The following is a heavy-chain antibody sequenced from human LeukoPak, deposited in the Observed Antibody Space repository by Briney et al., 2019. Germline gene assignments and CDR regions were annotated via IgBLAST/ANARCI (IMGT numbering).Heavy chain of an antibody. J-gene: IGHJ4*02. D-gene: IGHD3-3*01. Sequence: SQTLSLTCTVSGGSISSGSYYWRWLRQPAGTGLEWIGRIYTSGSTNYNPSLKSRVTISVHTSKNQFSLKLSSVTAADTVVYYCARCDFWSGYYDYWGQGTLVTVSS. V-gene: IGHV4-61*02. CDR2: IYTSGST. CDR3: ARCDFWSGYYDY. CDR1: GGSISSGSYY.